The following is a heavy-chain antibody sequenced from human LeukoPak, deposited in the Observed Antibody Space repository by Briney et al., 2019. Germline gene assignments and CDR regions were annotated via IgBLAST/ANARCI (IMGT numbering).Heavy chain of an antibody. CDR3: ARDDNYYGMDV. Sequence: GGSLRLSCAASGFTFSSYSINWVRQAPGKGLEWVSYISSSSSPIYYADSVKGRFTISRDNAKNSLYLQMNSLRAEDTAVYYCARDDNYYGMDVWGQGTTVTVSS. J-gene: IGHJ6*02. D-gene: IGHD3-22*01. CDR2: ISSSSSPI. CDR1: GFTFSSYS. V-gene: IGHV3-48*04.